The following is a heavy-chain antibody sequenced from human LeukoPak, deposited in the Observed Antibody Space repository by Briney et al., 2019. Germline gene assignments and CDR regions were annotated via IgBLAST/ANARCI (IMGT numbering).Heavy chain of an antibody. CDR2: IYYSGST. CDR1: GGSISSYY. Sequence: SETLSLTCTASGGSISSYYWSWIRQPPGKGLEWIGYIYYSGSTNYNPYLKRRVTISVDTSKNQFSLKLSSVTAADTAVYYCARVNNFWSGYPAPNWFDPWGQGTLVTVSS. CDR3: ARVNNFWSGYPAPNWFDP. D-gene: IGHD3-3*01. V-gene: IGHV4-59*01. J-gene: IGHJ5*02.